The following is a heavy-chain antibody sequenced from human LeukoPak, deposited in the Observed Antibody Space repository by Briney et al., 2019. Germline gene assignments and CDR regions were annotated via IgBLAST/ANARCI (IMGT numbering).Heavy chain of an antibody. J-gene: IGHJ4*02. V-gene: IGHV3-7*01. D-gene: IGHD5-12*01. CDR1: GFTFSSYW. Sequence: PGGSLRLSCAASGFTFSSYWMSWVRQAPGKGLEWVANIKQDGSEKYYVDSVKGRFTISRDNAKSSLYLQMNSLRAEDTAVYYCARSPYSGYDYLDYWGQGTLVTVSS. CDR2: IKQDGSEK. CDR3: ARSPYSGYDYLDY.